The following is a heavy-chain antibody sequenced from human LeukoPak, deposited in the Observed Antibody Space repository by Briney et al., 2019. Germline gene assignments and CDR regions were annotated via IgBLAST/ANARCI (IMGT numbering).Heavy chain of an antibody. CDR2: IYHTGSP. D-gene: IGHD3-10*01. Sequence: SETLSLTCTVSGGSITNNSYYWAWIRQPPGEGLEWIGSIYHTGSPYYNPSLNSRLTMSVDTPKNQFSLKLRSVTAADTAVYHCARHKLVRGITLKWFDPWGQGTLVTVSS. J-gene: IGHJ5*02. CDR3: ARHKLVRGITLKWFDP. V-gene: IGHV4-39*01. CDR1: GGSITNNSYY.